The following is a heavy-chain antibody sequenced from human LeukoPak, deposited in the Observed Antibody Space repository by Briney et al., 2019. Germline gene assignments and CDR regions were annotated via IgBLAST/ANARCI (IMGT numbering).Heavy chain of an antibody. CDR3: ARHDPTIWYSSSWYYFDY. CDR2: IYYSGNT. V-gene: IGHV4-39*01. Sequence: SETLSLTCTVSGGSVYSGDYYWGWIRQPPGKGLEWIGSIYYSGNTYYNPSLKSRVTISIDTSKNQFSLKLSSVTAADTAVYYCARHDPTIWYSSSWYYFDYWGQGTLVTVSS. CDR1: GGSVYSGDYY. D-gene: IGHD6-13*01. J-gene: IGHJ4*02.